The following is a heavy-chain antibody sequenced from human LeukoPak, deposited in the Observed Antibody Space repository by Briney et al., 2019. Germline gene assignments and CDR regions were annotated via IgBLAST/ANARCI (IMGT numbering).Heavy chain of an antibody. V-gene: IGHV3-23*01. CDR2: ISGSGGST. Sequence: GGSLRLSCAASGFTFSSYAMSWVRQAPGKGLEWVSAISGSGGSTYHADSVKGRFTISRDNSKNTLYLQMNSLRAEDTAVYYCAKAWYYYDSSGYLIDYWGQGTLVTVSS. CDR3: AKAWYYYDSSGYLIDY. CDR1: GFTFSSYA. J-gene: IGHJ4*02. D-gene: IGHD3-22*01.